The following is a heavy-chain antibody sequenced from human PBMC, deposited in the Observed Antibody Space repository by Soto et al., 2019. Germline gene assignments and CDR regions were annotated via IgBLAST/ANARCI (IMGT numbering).Heavy chain of an antibody. CDR1: GFTFSDLY. CDR3: ARGHNSLDY. V-gene: IGHV3-72*01. Sequence: EVQLVESGGGLVQPGGSLRLSCTASGFTFSDLYMDWVRQAPGKGLEWVGRSRNKANRYTTEYAASVKGRFTISRDDSKNSPYLQMNSLKTEDTAVYYCARGHNSLDYWGQGTLVTVSS. J-gene: IGHJ4*02. CDR2: SRNKANRYTT.